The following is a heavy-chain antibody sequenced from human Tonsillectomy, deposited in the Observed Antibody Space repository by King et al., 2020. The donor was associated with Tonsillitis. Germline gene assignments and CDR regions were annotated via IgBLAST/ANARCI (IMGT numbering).Heavy chain of an antibody. D-gene: IGHD3-10*01. Sequence: QLVQSGAEVKKPGASVKVSCKVSGYTLTELSMHWVRQAPGKGLEWMGGFDPEDGETIYAQKFQDRVTMTEDTSTDTAYMELSSLRSEDTAVYYCATGAGGNQGGKAMVRGVGRLHWYFDLWGRGTLVTVSS. CDR3: ATGAGGNQGGKAMVRGVGRLHWYFDL. CDR2: FDPEDGET. V-gene: IGHV1-24*01. CDR1: GYTLTELS. J-gene: IGHJ2*01.